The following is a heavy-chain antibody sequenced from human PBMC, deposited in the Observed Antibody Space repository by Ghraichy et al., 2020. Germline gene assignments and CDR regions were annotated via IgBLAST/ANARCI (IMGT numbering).Heavy chain of an antibody. J-gene: IGHJ5*02. Sequence: SETLSLTCTVSGGSISSSSYYWGWIRQPPGKGLEWIGSIYYSGSTYYNPSLKSRVTISVDTSKNQFSLKLSSVTAADTAVYYCARHDGQWLVPNWFDPWGQRTLVTVSS. CDR3: ARHDGQWLVPNWFDP. CDR1: GGSISSSSYY. CDR2: IYYSGST. V-gene: IGHV4-39*01. D-gene: IGHD6-19*01.